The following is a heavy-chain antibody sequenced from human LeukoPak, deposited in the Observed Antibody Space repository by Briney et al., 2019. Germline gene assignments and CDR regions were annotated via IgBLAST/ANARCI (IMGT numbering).Heavy chain of an antibody. J-gene: IGHJ4*02. CDR3: ARSIETLTYSSSWYFPVDY. D-gene: IGHD6-13*01. CDR2: MNPNSGNT. CDR1: VYTFTSYD. Sequence: SVNVSCKSSVYTFTSYDINGLRPAAGQGLEGMGWMNPNSGNTGYAQKFQGRGTMTRNTSISTAYMELSSLRSEDTAVYYCARSIETLTYSSSWYFPVDYWGQGTLVTVSS. V-gene: IGHV1-8*01.